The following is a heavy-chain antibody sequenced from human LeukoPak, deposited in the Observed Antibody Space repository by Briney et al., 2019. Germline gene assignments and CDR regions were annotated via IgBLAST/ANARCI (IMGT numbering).Heavy chain of an antibody. Sequence: ASVKVSCKASGYTFTGYYMHWVRQAPGRGLEWMGWINTKTANPTYAQDFTGRFVFSLDTSVSTAYLQISGLKAGDTAVYYCARVAGFGERGMDVWGQGTTVTVSS. CDR1: GYTFTGYY. V-gene: IGHV7-4-1*02. J-gene: IGHJ6*02. CDR2: INTKTANP. D-gene: IGHD3-10*01. CDR3: ARVAGFGERGMDV.